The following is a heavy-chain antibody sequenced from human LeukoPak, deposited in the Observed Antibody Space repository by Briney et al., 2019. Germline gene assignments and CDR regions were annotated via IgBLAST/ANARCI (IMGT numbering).Heavy chain of an antibody. D-gene: IGHD4-17*01. Sequence: GGSLRLSCAASGFILSSHSMNWVRQAPGQGLEWVSYISSSSSTIYYADSVKGRFTISRDNARNSLFLQMNSLRDEDTAVYYCARAGGSTVSHSDYWGQGTLVTVSS. CDR1: GFILSSHS. V-gene: IGHV3-48*02. CDR2: ISSSSSTI. J-gene: IGHJ4*02. CDR3: ARAGGSTVSHSDY.